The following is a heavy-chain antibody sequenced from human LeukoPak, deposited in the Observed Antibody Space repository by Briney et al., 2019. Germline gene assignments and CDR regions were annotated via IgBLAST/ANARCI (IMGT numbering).Heavy chain of an antibody. D-gene: IGHD6-13*01. J-gene: IGHJ4*02. CDR3: AGGEVIAAAAAAFDY. CDR2: IYYSGST. V-gene: IGHV4-59*11. CDR1: GGSISSHY. Sequence: PSETLSLTCTVSGGSISSHYWSWIRQPPGKGLEWIGYIYYSGSTNYNPSLKSRVTISVDTSKNQFSLKLSSVTAADTAVYYCAGGEVIAAAAAAFDYWGQGTLVTVSS.